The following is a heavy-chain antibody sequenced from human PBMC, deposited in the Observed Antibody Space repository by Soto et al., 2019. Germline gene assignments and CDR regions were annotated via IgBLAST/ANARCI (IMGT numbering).Heavy chain of an antibody. D-gene: IGHD1-1*01. CDR2: ISAYNGNT. CDR1: GYTFTSYG. J-gene: IGHJ6*02. Sequence: WASVKVSCKASGYTFTSYGISWVRQAPGQGLEWMGWISAYNGNTNYAQKLQGRVTMTTDTSTSTACMELRSLRSDDTAVYYCAREATGTYVSLYGMDVWGQGTTVTVSS. V-gene: IGHV1-18*04. CDR3: AREATGTYVSLYGMDV.